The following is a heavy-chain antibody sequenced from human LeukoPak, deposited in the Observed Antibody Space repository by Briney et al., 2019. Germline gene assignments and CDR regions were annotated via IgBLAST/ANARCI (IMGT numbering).Heavy chain of an antibody. J-gene: IGHJ4*02. D-gene: IGHD2/OR15-2a*01. CDR2: IWYDGGNK. CDR3: AREGPRGNSQFDY. V-gene: IGHV3-33*01. CDR1: GFTFSSYG. Sequence: GGSLRLSCAASGFTFSSYGMHWVRQAPGKGLEWVALIWYDGGNKYYTDSVKGRLTISRDNSKNTLYLQMNSLRAEDTAVYYCAREGPRGNSQFDYWGQGTLVTVSS.